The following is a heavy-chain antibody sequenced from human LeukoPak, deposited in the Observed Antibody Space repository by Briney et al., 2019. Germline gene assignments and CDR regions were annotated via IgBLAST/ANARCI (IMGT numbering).Heavy chain of an antibody. V-gene: IGHV3-23*01. D-gene: IGHD3-3*02. Sequence: GGSLRLSCAASGFSFRSYAMSWVRQAPGKGLEWVSAISGSGTNTYYADSVKGRFTISRDNSKNTLDLQMNSLRAEDTAVYYCAKANGAIFGVAGYFDYWGQGTLVTVSS. CDR2: ISGSGTNT. J-gene: IGHJ4*02. CDR1: GFSFRSYA. CDR3: AKANGAIFGVAGYFDY.